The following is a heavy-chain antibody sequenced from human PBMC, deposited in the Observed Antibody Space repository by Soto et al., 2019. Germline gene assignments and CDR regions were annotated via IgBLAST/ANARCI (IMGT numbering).Heavy chain of an antibody. CDR3: ARTDTAMTTPFDF. Sequence: SSETLSLTCTVSGGSISNFYWSWIRQSPGKGLEWIGYVDDSGAANYNPSLKSRVSMSVDTSKNQVSLKTSSVTAADTAVYYCARTDTAMTTPFDFWGQGTLVTVSS. D-gene: IGHD5-18*01. CDR1: GGSISNFY. V-gene: IGHV4-59*08. J-gene: IGHJ4*02. CDR2: VDDSGAA.